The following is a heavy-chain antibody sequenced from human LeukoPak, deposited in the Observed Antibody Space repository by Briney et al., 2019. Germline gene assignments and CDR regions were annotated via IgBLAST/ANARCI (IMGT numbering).Heavy chain of an antibody. V-gene: IGHV1-69*05. Sequence: ASVKVSCKASGYTFTGYYMHWVRQAPGQGLEWMGGIIPIFGTANYAQKFQGRVTITTDESTSTAYMELSSLRSEDTAVYYCARAAIAARPTFFDYWGQGTLVTVSS. CDR1: GYTFTGYY. J-gene: IGHJ4*02. D-gene: IGHD6-6*01. CDR2: IIPIFGTA. CDR3: ARAAIAARPTFFDY.